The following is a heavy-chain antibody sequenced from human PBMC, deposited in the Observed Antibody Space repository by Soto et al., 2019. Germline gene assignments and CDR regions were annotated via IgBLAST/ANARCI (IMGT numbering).Heavy chain of an antibody. CDR1: GGSISSSRSY. Sequence: SETLSLTCTVSGGSISSSRSYWGWIRQPPGKGLECIGSIYYSGSTYYSPSFQGQVTISADKSISTAYLQWSSLKASDTAMYYCAILRIAAAGPNFDYWGQGTLVTVSS. CDR2: IYYSGST. V-gene: IGHV4-39*07. D-gene: IGHD6-13*01. CDR3: AILRIAAAGPNFDY. J-gene: IGHJ4*02.